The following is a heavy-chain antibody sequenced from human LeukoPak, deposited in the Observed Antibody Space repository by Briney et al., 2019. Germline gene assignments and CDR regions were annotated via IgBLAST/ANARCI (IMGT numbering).Heavy chain of an antibody. D-gene: IGHD3-22*01. J-gene: IGHJ4*02. Sequence: ASVKVSCKPSGYTFIDHYLHWVRQAPGQGLESLGWIDPDTGDTNYPQKFQGRVTMSRDTSVSTAYMELNGLRSDDTAVYYCARAGHNSNSGGYDFWGLGTLVTVSS. CDR3: ARAGHNSNSGGYDF. V-gene: IGHV1-2*02. CDR1: GYTFIDHY. CDR2: IDPDTGDT.